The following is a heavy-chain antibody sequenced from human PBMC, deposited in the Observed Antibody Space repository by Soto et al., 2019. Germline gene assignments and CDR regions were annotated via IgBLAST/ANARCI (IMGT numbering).Heavy chain of an antibody. D-gene: IGHD2-15*01. CDR2: IYPSGST. J-gene: IGHJ6*02. CDR1: GGSISSSNW. Sequence: QVQLQESGPGLVKPSGTLSLTCAVSGGSISSSNWWSWVRQPPGKGLEWIGEIYPSGSTNYNPSLKSRVTISVDKSKNQFSLKLSSVTAADTAVYYCARVPTLGYCSGGSCKRGYYYGMDVWGQGTTVTVSS. V-gene: IGHV4-4*02. CDR3: ARVPTLGYCSGGSCKRGYYYGMDV.